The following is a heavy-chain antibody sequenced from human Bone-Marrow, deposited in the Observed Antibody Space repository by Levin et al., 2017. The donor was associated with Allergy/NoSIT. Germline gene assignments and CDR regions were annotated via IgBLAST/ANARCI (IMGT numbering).Heavy chain of an antibody. V-gene: IGHV4-30-2*01. CDR2: IYHSGGT. CDR3: ARVKRGYFDNSGYYYFDS. J-gene: IGHJ4*02. Sequence: SETLSLTCAVSGGSIGNTGSSWAWIRQPPGKGLEWIGYIYHSGGTYYSPSLRSRVTISMDRSENRFSLRLTSVTAADTAIYYCARVKRGYFDNSGYYYFDSWGQGAQVIVSS. CDR1: GGSIGNTGSS. D-gene: IGHD5-12*01.